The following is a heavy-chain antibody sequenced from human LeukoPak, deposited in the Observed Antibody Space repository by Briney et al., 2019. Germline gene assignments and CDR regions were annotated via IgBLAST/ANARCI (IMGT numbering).Heavy chain of an antibody. Sequence: SETLFLTCTVSGGSISSYYWSWIRQPPGKGLEWIGYIYYSGSTNYNPSLKSRVTISLDTSKNQFSLKLSSVTAADTAVFYCARVPLTGYYYFDYWGQGTLVTVSS. D-gene: IGHD3-9*01. CDR3: ARVPLTGYYYFDY. CDR1: GGSISSYY. CDR2: IYYSGST. J-gene: IGHJ4*02. V-gene: IGHV4-59*01.